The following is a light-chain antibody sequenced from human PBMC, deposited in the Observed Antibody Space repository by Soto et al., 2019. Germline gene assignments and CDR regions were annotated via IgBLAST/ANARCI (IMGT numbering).Light chain of an antibody. V-gene: IGLV2-14*01. CDR1: SSDVGIYNY. CDR3: SSYTTRTTLYV. J-gene: IGLJ1*01. Sequence: ALTQPASVSGSPGQSIAISCTGSSSDVGIYNYVSWYQLHPGKAPKLMIYEVSNRPSGVSNRFSGSKSGDTASLTISGLQAEDEADYYCSSYTTRTTLYVFGTGTKVTVL. CDR2: EVS.